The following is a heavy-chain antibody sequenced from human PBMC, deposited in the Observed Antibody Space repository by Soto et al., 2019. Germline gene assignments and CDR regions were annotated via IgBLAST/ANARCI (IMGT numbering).Heavy chain of an antibody. J-gene: IGHJ6*02. CDR1: GYSFTTYW. Sequence: PGESLKISCKGSGYSFTTYWIGWVRQLPGRGLEWMGIIHPDDSDTRYSPSLQGQVTISADTSISTAYLQWTSLKASDTAMYYCARSRRGAYSSGWYSLSGYYNYGIDVWGQGTTVTVSS. D-gene: IGHD6-19*01. V-gene: IGHV5-51*01. CDR3: ARSRRGAYSSGWYSLSGYYNYGIDV. CDR2: IHPDDSDT.